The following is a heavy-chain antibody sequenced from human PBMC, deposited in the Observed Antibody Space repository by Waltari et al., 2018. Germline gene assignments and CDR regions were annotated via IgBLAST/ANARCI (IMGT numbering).Heavy chain of an antibody. CDR1: GFTFRDYA. J-gene: IGHJ2*01. Sequence: EVQLEESGGGLVQPGQSLRLSCSPSGFTFRDYAMSWFRLAPGKGLEWIGFIRTNVYGGTTVYAASVEGRFTISRDDSNNIAYLQINSLKTEDTATYYCSKNRAAGGHWYFDLWGRGTLVTVSS. CDR3: SKNRAAGGHWYFDL. D-gene: IGHD6-13*01. V-gene: IGHV3-49*03. CDR2: IRTNVYGGTT.